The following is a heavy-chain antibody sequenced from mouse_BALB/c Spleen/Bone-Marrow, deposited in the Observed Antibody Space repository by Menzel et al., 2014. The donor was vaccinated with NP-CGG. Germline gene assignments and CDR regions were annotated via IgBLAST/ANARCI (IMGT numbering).Heavy chain of an antibody. CDR1: GFTFSSYS. CDR2: ISNGGGST. D-gene: IGHD2-14*01. V-gene: IGHV5-12-2*01. CDR3: TRHGEVRRFYYALDY. Sequence: EVHLVESGGGLVQPGGSLKLSCTASGFTFSSYSMSWVRQTPEKRLEWVAYISNGGGSTYYPDAVKGRFTISRNNAKNSLYLQMSSLKSEDTAMYYCTRHGEVRRFYYALDYWGQGASVTGSS. J-gene: IGHJ4*01.